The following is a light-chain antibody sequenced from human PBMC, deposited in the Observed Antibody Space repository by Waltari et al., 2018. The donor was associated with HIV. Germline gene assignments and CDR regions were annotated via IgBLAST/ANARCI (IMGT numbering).Light chain of an antibody. CDR2: DSN. CDR3: LLSYDGDVV. CDR1: AGDDNGGHC. J-gene: IGLJ2*01. Sequence: AVTEQPPLPSFSGATVIPASATSAGDDNGGHCVYWFQQRPGQAPMTLIFDSNNRYSWAPARFTGSFLAGKAALTLTGAQPEDDADYYCLLSYDGDVVFGGGTKLTVL. V-gene: IGLV7-46*01.